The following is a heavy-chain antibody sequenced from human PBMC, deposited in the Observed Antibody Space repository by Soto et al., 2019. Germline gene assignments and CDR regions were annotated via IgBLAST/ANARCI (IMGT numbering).Heavy chain of an antibody. Sequence: SETLSLTCTVSGGSISSHYWSWVRQAPGKGLEWIGHIYYRGSTTYNPSLRSRSTISVDTSNNQFSLKLNSVTTADTAVYYCARDGGEASGMDVWGQGTKVTVS. D-gene: IGHD3-16*01. V-gene: IGHV4-59*11. CDR1: GGSISSHY. CDR3: ARDGGEASGMDV. CDR2: IYYRGST. J-gene: IGHJ6*02.